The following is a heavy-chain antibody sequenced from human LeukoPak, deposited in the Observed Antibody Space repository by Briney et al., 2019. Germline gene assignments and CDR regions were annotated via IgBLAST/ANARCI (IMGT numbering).Heavy chain of an antibody. CDR1: GFTFSSYG. Sequence: PGGSLRLSCAASGFTFSSYGMHWVRQAPGKGLEWVAVISYDGSNKYYADSVKGRFTISRDNSKNTLYLQMNSLRAEDTAVYYCAKGESGWDLDYWGQGTLVTVSS. J-gene: IGHJ4*02. CDR3: AKGESGWDLDY. CDR2: ISYDGSNK. D-gene: IGHD6-19*01. V-gene: IGHV3-30*18.